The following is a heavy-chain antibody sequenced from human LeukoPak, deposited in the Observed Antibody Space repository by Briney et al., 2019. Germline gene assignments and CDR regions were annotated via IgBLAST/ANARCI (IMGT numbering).Heavy chain of an antibody. V-gene: IGHV4-38-2*02. J-gene: IGHJ5*02. CDR2: IYHSGST. CDR1: GYSINSDYY. Sequence: SETLSLTCTVSGYSINSDYYWGWIRQPPGKGLEWIGSIYHSGSTYYNPSLKSRVTISVDTSKNHFSLKLSSVTASDTAVYFCARHGQGDTWGWFDPWGQGTLVIVSS. CDR3: ARHGQGDTWGWFDP. D-gene: IGHD2-21*01.